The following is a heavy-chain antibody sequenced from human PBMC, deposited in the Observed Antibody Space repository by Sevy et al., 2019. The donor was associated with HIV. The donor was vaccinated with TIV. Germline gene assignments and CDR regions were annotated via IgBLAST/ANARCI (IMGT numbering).Heavy chain of an antibody. D-gene: IGHD2-2*01. CDR1: GFTFSSYW. CDR2: IKQDGSEK. Sequence: GGSLRLSCAASGFTFSSYWMSWVRQAPGKGLEWVANIKQDGSEKYYVDSVKGRFTISRDNAKNSLYLQMNSLRAEDTAVYYCARDLLPAAKLPVAFDLWGQGTMVTVSS. V-gene: IGHV3-7*01. J-gene: IGHJ3*01. CDR3: ARDLLPAAKLPVAFDL.